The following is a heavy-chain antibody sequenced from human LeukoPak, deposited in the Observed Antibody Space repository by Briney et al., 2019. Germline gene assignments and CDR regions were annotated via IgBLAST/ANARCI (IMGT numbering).Heavy chain of an antibody. CDR1: GFTFSSYA. Sequence: GGSLRLSCAASGFTFSSYAMSWVRQAPGGGLEWVSAISGSAHQTYYADSVKGRLTISRDNSKNTVYLQMDSLRAEDTAIYYCAKESYGPTAVHFDFWGQGALVTVSS. J-gene: IGHJ4*02. CDR2: ISGSAHQT. CDR3: AKESYGPTAVHFDF. V-gene: IGHV3-23*01. D-gene: IGHD2-21*02.